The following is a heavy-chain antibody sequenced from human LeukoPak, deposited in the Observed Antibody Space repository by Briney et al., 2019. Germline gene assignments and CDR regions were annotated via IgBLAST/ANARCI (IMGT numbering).Heavy chain of an antibody. CDR1: GFTFSSYW. Sequence: GGSLKLSCAASGFTFSSYWMSWVRQAPGKGLEWVANIKQDGSEKYYVDSVKGRFTISRDNAKNSLYLQMNSLRAEDTAVYYCAREVYCSSTSCYTGYFQHWGQGTLVTVSS. D-gene: IGHD2-2*02. CDR3: AREVYCSSTSCYTGYFQH. CDR2: IKQDGSEK. J-gene: IGHJ1*01. V-gene: IGHV3-7*01.